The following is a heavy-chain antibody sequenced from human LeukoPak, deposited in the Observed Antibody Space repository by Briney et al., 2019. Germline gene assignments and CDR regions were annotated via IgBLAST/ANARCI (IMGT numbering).Heavy chain of an antibody. CDR2: IYYSGNT. D-gene: IGHD3/OR15-3a*01. J-gene: IGHJ4*02. CDR3: ARQTGSGLFILP. V-gene: IGHV4-39*01. CDR1: GFTFSNYD. Sequence: GSLRLSCAASGFTFSNYDMNWVRQAPGKGLEWIGSIYYSGNTYYNASLKSQVSISIDTSRNHSSLMLTSVTAADTAVYYCARQTGSGLFILPGGQGTLVTVSS.